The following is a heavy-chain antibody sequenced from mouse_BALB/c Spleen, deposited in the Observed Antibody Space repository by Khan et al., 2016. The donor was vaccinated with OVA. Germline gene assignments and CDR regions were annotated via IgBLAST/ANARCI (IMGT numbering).Heavy chain of an antibody. J-gene: IGHJ2*01. CDR1: GYTFTSYT. V-gene: IGHV1-4*01. CDR2: INPSSGYT. Sequence: QVRLQQSGAELARPGASVKMSCKASGYTFTSYTMHWVRQRPGQGLEWIGYINPSSGYTKYNHKFKDKATLTADKSSSTAYMKLSSLTSEDSAVYYCTRTHERWGQGTTLTVSS. CDR3: TRTHER.